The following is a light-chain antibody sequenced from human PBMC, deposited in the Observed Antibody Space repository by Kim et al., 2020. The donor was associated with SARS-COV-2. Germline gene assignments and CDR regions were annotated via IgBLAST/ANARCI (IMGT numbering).Light chain of an antibody. CDR2: DVT. CDR1: SSDVGGYNF. CDR3: SSSTPNTTPL. Sequence: GHPVAISCTGTSSDVGGYNFVSWFQQHPGKAPKLVIYDVTKRPSGVSNRFSGSKSGNTASLTISGLQAEDEADYYCSSSTPNTTPLFGGGTQLTVL. J-gene: IGLJ2*01. V-gene: IGLV2-14*03.